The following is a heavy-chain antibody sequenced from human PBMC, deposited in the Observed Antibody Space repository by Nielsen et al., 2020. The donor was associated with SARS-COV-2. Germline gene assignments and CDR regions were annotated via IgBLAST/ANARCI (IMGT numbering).Heavy chain of an antibody. CDR1: GGSISSSSYY. D-gene: IGHD3-3*01. CDR2: TYYSGST. V-gene: IGHV4-39*07. CDR3: ARSPYDFWSGWDYYYYMDV. Sequence: SETLSLTCTVSGGSISSSSYYWGWIRQPPGKGLEWIGSTYYSGSTYYNPSLKSRVTISVDTSKNQFSLKLSSVTAADTAVYYCARSPYDFWSGWDYYYYMDVWGKGTTVTVSS. J-gene: IGHJ6*03.